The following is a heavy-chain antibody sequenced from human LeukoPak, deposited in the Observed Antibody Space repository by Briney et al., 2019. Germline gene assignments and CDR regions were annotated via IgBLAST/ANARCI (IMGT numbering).Heavy chain of an antibody. CDR2: INPSAGST. Sequence: GASVKVSCKASGYTFINYYIHWVRQAPGQGLEWMGIINPSAGSTTYAQKFQGRVTMTRDTSTSTVDMELSSLGSEDTAVYYCARSLTDGHFDYWGQGTLVTVSS. CDR3: ARSLTDGHFDY. CDR1: GYTFINYY. D-gene: IGHD2-8*01. V-gene: IGHV1-46*01. J-gene: IGHJ4*02.